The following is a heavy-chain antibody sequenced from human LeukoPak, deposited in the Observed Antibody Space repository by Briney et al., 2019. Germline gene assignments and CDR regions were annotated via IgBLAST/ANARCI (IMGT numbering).Heavy chain of an antibody. J-gene: IGHJ6*02. CDR1: GGSISNYY. CDR2: IYSSGST. Sequence: PSETLSLTCTVSGGSISNYYWSWIRQPPGKGLEWIGYIYSSGSTNYNPSLKSRLTISVDTSKNQFSLKLSSVTAADTAVYYCARDQIYSNYADYGMDVWGQGTTVTVSS. V-gene: IGHV4-59*01. D-gene: IGHD4-11*01. CDR3: ARDQIYSNYADYGMDV.